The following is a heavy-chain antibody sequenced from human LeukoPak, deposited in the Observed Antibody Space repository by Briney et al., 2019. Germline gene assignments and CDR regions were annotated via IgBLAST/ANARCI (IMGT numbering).Heavy chain of an antibody. Sequence: EAGGSLRLSCAVSGFTFSSYAMSWVRQAPGKGLEWVSAISGSGGSTYYADSVKGRFTISRDNSKNTLYLQMNSLRAEDTAVYYCAKAYGDYGNYWGQGTLVTVSS. CDR1: GFTFSSYA. CDR3: AKAYGDYGNY. J-gene: IGHJ4*02. V-gene: IGHV3-23*01. D-gene: IGHD4-17*01. CDR2: ISGSGGST.